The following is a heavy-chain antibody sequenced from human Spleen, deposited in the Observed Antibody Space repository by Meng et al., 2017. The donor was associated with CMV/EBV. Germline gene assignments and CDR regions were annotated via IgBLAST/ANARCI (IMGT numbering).Heavy chain of an antibody. J-gene: IGHJ4*02. V-gene: IGHV3-30-3*01. CDR2: ISYDGSNK. D-gene: IGHD5/OR15-5a*01. CDR1: GFTFSSYA. Sequence: VQLVESGGGVVQPGRSLRLSCAASGFTFSSYAMHWVRQAPGKGLEWVAVISYDGSNKYYADSVKGRFTISRDNSKNTLHLQMNSLRAEDTAVYYCARESIVSYDYWGQGTLVTVSS. CDR3: ARESIVSYDY.